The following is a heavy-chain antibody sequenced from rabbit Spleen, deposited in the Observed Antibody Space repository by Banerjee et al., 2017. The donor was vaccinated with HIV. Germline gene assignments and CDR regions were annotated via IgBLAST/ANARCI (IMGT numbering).Heavy chain of an antibody. CDR2: IDPGLGAT. V-gene: IGHV1S7*01. CDR3: ARDTASSFSSYGMDL. Sequence: QLKETGGGLVQPGGSLTLSCKASGFDFSSYYMSWVRQAPGKGLEWIGYIDPGLGATYYATWVNGRFTISSHNAQNTVDLQMNSLTAADTATYFCARDTASSFSSYGMDLWGPGTLVTV. J-gene: IGHJ6*01. D-gene: IGHD3-3*01. CDR1: GFDFSSYY.